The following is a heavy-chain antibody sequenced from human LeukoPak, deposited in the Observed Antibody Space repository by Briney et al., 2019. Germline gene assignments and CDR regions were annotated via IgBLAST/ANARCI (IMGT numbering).Heavy chain of an antibody. V-gene: IGHV4-34*01. J-gene: IGHJ4*02. CDR2: INHSGST. CDR1: GGSFSGYY. D-gene: IGHD3-10*01. Sequence: SETLPLTCAVYGGSFSGYYWSWIRQPPGKGLEWIGEINHSGSTNYNPSLKSRVTISVDTSKNQFSLKLSPVTAADTAGYYCARALRGVSTLDYWGQGTLVTVSS. CDR3: ARALRGVSTLDY.